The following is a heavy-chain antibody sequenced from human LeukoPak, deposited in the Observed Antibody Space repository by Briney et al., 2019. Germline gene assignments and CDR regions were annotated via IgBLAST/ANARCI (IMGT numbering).Heavy chain of an antibody. CDR2: INPNSGGA. D-gene: IGHD2-2*01. Sequence: GASVKVSCKASGYTFTGYYMHWVRQAPGQGLEWMGWINPNSGGANYAQKFQGRVTMTRDTSISTAYMELSRLRSDDTAVYYCASKGYCSSTSYPNYYYYGMDVWGQGTTVTVSS. J-gene: IGHJ6*02. CDR3: ASKGYCSSTSYPNYYYYGMDV. CDR1: GYTFTGYY. V-gene: IGHV1-2*02.